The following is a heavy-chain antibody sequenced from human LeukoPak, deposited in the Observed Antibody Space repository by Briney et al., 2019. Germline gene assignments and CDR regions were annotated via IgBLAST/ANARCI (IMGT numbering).Heavy chain of an antibody. J-gene: IGHJ4*02. D-gene: IGHD2/OR15-2a*01. Sequence: SETLSLTCTISGGSVSSYYWTWIRQPPGKGLEWIGYIFYSGSTNYNPSLESRVTISVDTSKNQFSLKLSSVTAADTAVYYCARDLIAGAYWGQGTLVTVSS. CDR2: IFYSGST. CDR1: GGSVSSYY. V-gene: IGHV4-59*02. CDR3: ARDLIAGAY.